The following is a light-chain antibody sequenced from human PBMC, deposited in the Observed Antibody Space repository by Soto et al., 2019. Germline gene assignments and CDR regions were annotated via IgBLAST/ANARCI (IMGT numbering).Light chain of an antibody. Sequence: EIVLTQAPGTLSLSPGERATLSCRASQSVSSSYLAWYQQKPGQAPRLLIYGASSRATGIPDRFSGSGSGTDFTLTISRLEPEDSAVYYCQQYGNSSLTFGGGTTVDI. CDR2: GAS. J-gene: IGKJ4*01. CDR1: QSVSSSY. CDR3: QQYGNSSLT. V-gene: IGKV3-20*01.